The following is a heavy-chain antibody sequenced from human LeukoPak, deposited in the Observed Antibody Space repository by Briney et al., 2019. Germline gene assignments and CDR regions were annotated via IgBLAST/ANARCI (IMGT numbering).Heavy chain of an antibody. CDR2: IYYSGST. CDR3: ARYYCSGGSCYHPGFDY. Sequence: PSETLSLTCTVSGGSISTYYWSWIRQPPGKGLEWIVYIYYSGSTNYNPSLKSRVTISVDTSKNQFSLKLSSVTAADTAVYYCARYYCSGGSCYHPGFDYWGQGTLVTVSS. D-gene: IGHD2-15*01. CDR1: GGSISTYY. V-gene: IGHV4-59*08. J-gene: IGHJ4*02.